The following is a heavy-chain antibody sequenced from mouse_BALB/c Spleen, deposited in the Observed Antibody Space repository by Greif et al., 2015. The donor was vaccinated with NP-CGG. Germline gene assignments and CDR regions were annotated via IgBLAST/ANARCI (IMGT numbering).Heavy chain of an antibody. CDR3: ARRTGTEAMDY. J-gene: IGHJ4*01. CDR2: IYPGSGNT. V-gene: IGHV1-84*02. Sequence: VQLQQSGPELVEPGASVKISCKASGYTFTDYYINWVKQKPGQGLEWIGWIYPGSGNTKYNERFKGKATLTVDTSSGTAYMQLSSLTSEDTAVYFCARRTGTEAMDYWGQGTSVTVSS. CDR1: GYTFTDYY. D-gene: IGHD4-1*01.